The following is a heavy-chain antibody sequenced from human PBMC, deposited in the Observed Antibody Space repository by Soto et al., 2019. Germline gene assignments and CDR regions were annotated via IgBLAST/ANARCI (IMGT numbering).Heavy chain of an antibody. V-gene: IGHV1-69*13. CDR3: SRDLLWFGEFVRYYSGMDF. Sequence: GASVKVSCKASGGTFSSYAISWVRQAPGQGLEWMGGIIPIFGTANYAQKFQGRVTITADESTSTAYMELSSLRSEDTAVYYCSRDLLWFGEFVRYYSGMDFWGQGPTFPVSS. J-gene: IGHJ6*02. CDR1: GGTFSSYA. CDR2: IIPIFGTA. D-gene: IGHD3-10*01.